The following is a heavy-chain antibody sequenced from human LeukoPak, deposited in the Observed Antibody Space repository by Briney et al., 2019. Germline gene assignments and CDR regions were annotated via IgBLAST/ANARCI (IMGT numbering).Heavy chain of an antibody. D-gene: IGHD5-18*01. J-gene: IGHJ5*02. CDR2: IYYSGST. CDR1: GGSISSSSYY. CDR3: AKGAGGFSYYNWFDP. V-gene: IGHV4-39*07. Sequence: PSETLSLTCTVSGGSISSSSYYWGWIRQPPGKGLEWIGSIYYSGSTYYNPSLKSRVTISVDTSKNQFSLKLASVTAADTAIYYCAKGAGGFSYYNWFDPWGQGTLVTVSS.